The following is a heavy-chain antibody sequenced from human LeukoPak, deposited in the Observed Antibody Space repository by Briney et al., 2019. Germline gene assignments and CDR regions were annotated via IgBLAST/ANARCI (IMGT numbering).Heavy chain of an antibody. Sequence: GGSLRLSCAASGFTFSSYGMHWVRQAPGKGLEWVAFIRYDGSNKYYADSVKGRFTISRDNSKNTLYLQMNSLRAEDTAVYYCAKAPEYSSGWPPNYYYYMDVWGKGTTVTVSS. D-gene: IGHD6-19*01. CDR3: AKAPEYSSGWPPNYYYYMDV. CDR2: IRYDGSNK. J-gene: IGHJ6*03. CDR1: GFTFSSYG. V-gene: IGHV3-30*02.